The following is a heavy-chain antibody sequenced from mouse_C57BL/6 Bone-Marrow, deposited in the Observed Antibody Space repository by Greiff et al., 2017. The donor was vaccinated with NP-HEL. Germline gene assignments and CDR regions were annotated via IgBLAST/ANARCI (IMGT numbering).Heavy chain of an antibody. CDR1: GYTFTSYW. D-gene: IGHD2-10*01. J-gene: IGHJ4*01. CDR3: ARDLLYAMDY. CDR2: IDPSDSYT. V-gene: IGHV1-69*01. Sequence: QVQLKQPGAELVMPGASVKLSCKASGYTFTSYWMHWVKQRPGQGLEWIGEIDPSDSYTNYNQKFKGKSTLTVDKSSSTAYMQLSSLTSEDSAVYYCARDLLYAMDYGGQGTSVTVSS.